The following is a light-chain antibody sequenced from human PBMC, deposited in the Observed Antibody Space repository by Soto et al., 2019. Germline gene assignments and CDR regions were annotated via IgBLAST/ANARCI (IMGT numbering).Light chain of an antibody. CDR2: AAS. CDR3: QQSYRTRFT. V-gene: IGKV1-39*01. Sequence: DIQMTQSPSSLSASAGDRVTNICRARQTINSYLNWYQHKPGKAPKLLIYAASRLQSGVPSRFSGSGSGTDFTLTISNLQPEDVATYYCQQSYRTRFTFGPGTKVDLK. CDR1: QTINSY. J-gene: IGKJ3*01.